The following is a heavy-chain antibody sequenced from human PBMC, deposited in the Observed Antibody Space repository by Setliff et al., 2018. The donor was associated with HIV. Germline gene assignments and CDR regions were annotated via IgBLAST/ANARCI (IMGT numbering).Heavy chain of an antibody. CDR2: IKKDGSEK. CDR1: GFTFSNEW. D-gene: IGHD5-12*01. V-gene: IGHV3-7*01. Sequence: PGGSLRLSCEASGFTFSNEWMSWVRQAPGKEPEWVGNIKKDGSEKHYVDSVEGRFTISRDNAKNSLYLQMNSLRADDTAIYYCARSGRNGYDSRFYYMDVWGKGTTVTVSS. CDR3: ARSGRNGYDSRFYYMDV. J-gene: IGHJ6*03.